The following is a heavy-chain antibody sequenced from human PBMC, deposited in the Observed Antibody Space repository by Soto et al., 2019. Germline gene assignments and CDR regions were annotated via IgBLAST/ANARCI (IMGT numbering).Heavy chain of an antibody. CDR1: VFTLSSYA. Sequence: PEGCQRLCCAAAVFTLSSYAMHWVRQAPGKGLEWVAVISYDGSNKYYADSVKGRFTISRDNSKNTLYLQMNSLRAEDTAVYYCARAKEEGWFDP. V-gene: IGHV3-30-3*01. CDR3: ARAKEEGWFDP. J-gene: IGHJ5*02. CDR2: ISYDGSNK.